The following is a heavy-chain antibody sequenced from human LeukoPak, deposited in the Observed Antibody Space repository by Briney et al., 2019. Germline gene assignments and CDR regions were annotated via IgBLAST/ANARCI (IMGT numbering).Heavy chain of an antibody. J-gene: IGHJ4*02. V-gene: IGHV1-24*01. Sequence: ASVKVSCKVSGYTLTELSMHWVRQAPGKGLEWMGGFDPEDGETIYAQKFQGRVTMTEDTSTDTAYMELSSLRSEDTAVYYCATRPGGIAAAGKDYWGQGTLVTVSS. CDR2: FDPEDGET. D-gene: IGHD6-13*01. CDR3: ATRPGGIAAAGKDY. CDR1: GYTLTELS.